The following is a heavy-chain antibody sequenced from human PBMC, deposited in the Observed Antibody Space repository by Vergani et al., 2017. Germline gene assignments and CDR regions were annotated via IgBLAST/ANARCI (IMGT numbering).Heavy chain of an antibody. Sequence: QVQLPQWGAGLLKPSETLSLTCAVYGGSFSGYYWSWIRQPPGKGLEWIGEINHSGSTNYNPSLKSRVTISVDTSKNQFSLKLSSVTAADTAVYYCAREEERGDNFFDYWGQGTLVTVSS. J-gene: IGHJ4*02. D-gene: IGHD3-16*01. CDR3: AREEERGDNFFDY. V-gene: IGHV4-34*01. CDR2: INHSGST. CDR1: GGSFSGYY.